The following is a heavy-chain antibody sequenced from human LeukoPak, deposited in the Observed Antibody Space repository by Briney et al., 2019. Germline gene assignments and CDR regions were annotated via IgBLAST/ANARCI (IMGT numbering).Heavy chain of an antibody. CDR2: IYYSGST. J-gene: IGHJ4*02. Sequence: SETLSLTCTVSGGPISSSSYYWGWIRQPPGKGLEWIGSIYYSGSTYYNPSLKSRVTISVDTSKNQFSLKLSSVTAADTAVYYCARLQPNLFDYWGQGTLVTVSS. CDR1: GGPISSSSYY. V-gene: IGHV4-39*01. D-gene: IGHD5-18*01. CDR3: ARLQPNLFDY.